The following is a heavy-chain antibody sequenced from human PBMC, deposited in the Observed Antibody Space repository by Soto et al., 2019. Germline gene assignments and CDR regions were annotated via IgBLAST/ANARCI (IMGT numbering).Heavy chain of an antibody. D-gene: IGHD3-3*01. CDR3: AKDVAPDYDFWSGYIGGVYYYYGMDV. J-gene: IGHJ6*02. CDR2: ISGSGGST. V-gene: IGHV3-23*01. CDR1: GFTFSSYA. Sequence: EVQLLESGGGLVQPGGSLRLSCAASGFTFSSYAMSWVRQAPGKGLEWVSAISGSGGSTYYADSVKGRFTISRDNSKNTLYLQMNSLRAEDPAVYYCAKDVAPDYDFWSGYIGGVYYYYGMDVWGQGTTVTVSS.